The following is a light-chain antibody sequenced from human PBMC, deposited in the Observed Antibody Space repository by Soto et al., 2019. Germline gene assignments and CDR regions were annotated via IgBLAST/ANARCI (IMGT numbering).Light chain of an antibody. CDR2: TSG. Sequence: IQMTQSPSSLSASVGDRVTITCRASQRITTYLNWYQQKPGEAPKLLISTSGTLQRGVPSRFSGSGSGTDFTLPITALRPEDFATYFCQQPYSTPYTFGQGTKLEIK. CDR1: QRITTY. CDR3: QQPYSTPYT. V-gene: IGKV1-39*01. J-gene: IGKJ2*01.